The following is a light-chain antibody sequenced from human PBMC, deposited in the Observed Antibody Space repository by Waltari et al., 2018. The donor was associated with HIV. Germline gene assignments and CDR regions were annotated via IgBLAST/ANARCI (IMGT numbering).Light chain of an antibody. V-gene: IGKV1-39*01. CDR3: QQSYSTPPIT. CDR1: QSISSY. Sequence: DIQMTQSPFSLSASVVDRVTLTCRAIQSISSYLNWYQQKPGKAPKLLIYAASSLQSGVPSRFSGSGSGTDFTLTISSLQPEDFATYYCQQSYSTPPITFGQGTRLEIK. CDR2: AAS. J-gene: IGKJ5*01.